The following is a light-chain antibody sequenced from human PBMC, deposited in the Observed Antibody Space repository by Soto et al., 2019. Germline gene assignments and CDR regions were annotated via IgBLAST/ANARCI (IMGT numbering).Light chain of an antibody. CDR3: QQYNNWPVA. J-gene: IGKJ1*01. Sequence: EIVMTQSPATLSVSPGERATLSCRASQSVSSKLAWYQQQPGQAPRLLIYGASTRATGIPARFSGSGSGTEFTLTISSLQSEDFVVYYCQQYNNWPVAFGQGTKVEIK. V-gene: IGKV3-15*01. CDR2: GAS. CDR1: QSVSSK.